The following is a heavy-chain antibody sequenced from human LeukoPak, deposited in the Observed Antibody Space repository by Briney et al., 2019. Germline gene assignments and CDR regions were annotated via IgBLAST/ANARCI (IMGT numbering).Heavy chain of an antibody. V-gene: IGHV3-30-3*01. CDR2: ISYERDNR. CDR1: GFTFKTYA. Sequence: GGSLRLSCAASGFTFKTYAMHWVRQAPGKGLEWVAVISYERDNRYYEFYGDSVKGRFTISRDNSKNTFSLQMNSLRAEDSAIYYCAREGILGRGLSLNAFDIWGQGTVVTVSS. CDR3: AREGILGRGLSLNAFDI. J-gene: IGHJ3*02. D-gene: IGHD3-10*01.